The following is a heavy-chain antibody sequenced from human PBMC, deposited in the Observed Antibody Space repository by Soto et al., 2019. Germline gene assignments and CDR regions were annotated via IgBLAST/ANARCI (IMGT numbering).Heavy chain of an antibody. CDR1: GASITTYY. CDR3: ARDLKEYCSDGKCNWFDP. J-gene: IGHJ5*02. Sequence: PSETLSLTCTVSGASITTYYWSWIRQPPGKGLEWIGYISYSGSTDYNPPLKSRVTISFDASKNQISLQVRSATAADAAVYYCARDLKEYCSDGKCNWFDPWGQGTLVTVSS. CDR2: ISYSGST. V-gene: IGHV4-59*01. D-gene: IGHD2-15*01.